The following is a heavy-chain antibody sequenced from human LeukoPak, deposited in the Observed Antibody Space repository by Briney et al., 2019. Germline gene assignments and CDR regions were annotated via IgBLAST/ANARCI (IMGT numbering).Heavy chain of an antibody. D-gene: IGHD5-18*01. CDR2: ISYDGSNK. CDR3: AKGARGYSYGLDY. CDR1: GFTFSSYS. V-gene: IGHV3-30*18. J-gene: IGHJ4*02. Sequence: GGSLRLSCAASGFTFSSYSMNWVRQAPGKGLEWVAVISYDGSNKYYAGSVKGRFTISRDNSKNTLYLQMNSLRAEDTAVYYCAKGARGYSYGLDYWGQGTLVTVSS.